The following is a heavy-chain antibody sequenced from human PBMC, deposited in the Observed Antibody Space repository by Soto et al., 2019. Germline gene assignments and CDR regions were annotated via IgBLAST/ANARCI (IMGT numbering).Heavy chain of an antibody. CDR3: ARRSGGGSYYNYYGMDV. D-gene: IGHD1-26*01. CDR2: IYPGDSDT. V-gene: IGHV5-51*01. Sequence: GESLKISCKGSGYSFTSYWIGWVRQMPGKGLEWMGIIYPGDSDTRYSPSLQGQVTISADKSISTAYLQWSSLKASDTAMYYCARRSGGGSYYNYYGMDVWGQGTTVTVSS. J-gene: IGHJ6*02. CDR1: GYSFTSYW.